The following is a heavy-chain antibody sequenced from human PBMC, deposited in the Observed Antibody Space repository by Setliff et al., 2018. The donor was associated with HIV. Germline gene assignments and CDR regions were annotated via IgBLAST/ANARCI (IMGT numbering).Heavy chain of an antibody. D-gene: IGHD3-10*01. CDR2: IIPIFGTA. V-gene: IGHV1-69*13. CDR1: GGTFSSHA. CDR3: ARASLYGSGTYYLDS. Sequence: SVKVSCKASGGTFSSHAISWVRQAPGQGLEWMGGIIPIFGTANYAQKFQGRVTITADESTSTAYMELSSLRSEDTAVYYCARASLYGSGTYYLDSWGQGTLVTSPQ. J-gene: IGHJ4*02.